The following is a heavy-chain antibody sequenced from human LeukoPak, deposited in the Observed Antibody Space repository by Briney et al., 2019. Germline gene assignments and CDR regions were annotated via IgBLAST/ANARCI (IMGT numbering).Heavy chain of an antibody. CDR2: ISGSGDTT. Sequence: GGSLRLSCAASGFTFSSYGMSWVRQAPGKGVEWVSAISGSGDTTYYADSVQGRFTISRDNAKNSLYLKMNGLRAEDTAVYYCATRGWADYYCYMDGWGKGTTVTVSS. D-gene: IGHD1-26*01. J-gene: IGHJ6*03. V-gene: IGHV3-23*01. CDR1: GFTFSSYG. CDR3: ATRGWADYYCYMDG.